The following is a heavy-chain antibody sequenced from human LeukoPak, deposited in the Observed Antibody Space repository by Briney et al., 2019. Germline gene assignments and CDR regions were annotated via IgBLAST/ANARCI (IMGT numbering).Heavy chain of an antibody. CDR3: ARDRGPVRDQLPKRSQDY. D-gene: IGHD1-26*01. CDR2: INHSGST. J-gene: IGHJ4*02. CDR1: GYSISSSYY. Sequence: PSETLSLTCTVSGYSISSSYYWGWIRQPPGKGLGWIGSINHSGSTYYNPSLKSRVTISVDTSKNQFSLKLSSVTAADTAVYYCARDRGPVRDQLPKRSQDYWGQGTLVTVSS. V-gene: IGHV4-38-2*02.